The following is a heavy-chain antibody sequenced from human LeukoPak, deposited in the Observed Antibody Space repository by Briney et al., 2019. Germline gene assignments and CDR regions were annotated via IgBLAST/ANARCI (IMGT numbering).Heavy chain of an antibody. V-gene: IGHV3-7*03. CDR2: IKKDGSET. CDR1: GFTFSSYW. J-gene: IGHJ4*02. D-gene: IGHD5-12*01. CDR3: ARGRYSGTTYYFDY. Sequence: GGSLRLSCAASGFTFSSYWMSWVRQAPGKGLEWVANIKKDGSETHYVDSVKGRFTISRDNAKNSLYLQMNSLRAEDTAMYYCARGRYSGTTYYFDYWGQGTLVTVSS.